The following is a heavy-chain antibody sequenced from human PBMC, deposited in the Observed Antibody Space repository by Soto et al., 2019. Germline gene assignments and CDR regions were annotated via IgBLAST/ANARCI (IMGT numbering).Heavy chain of an antibody. Sequence: QVQLGESGGGVVQPGRSLRLSCAASGFTFSSYGMHWVRQAPGKALEWVAVISYDGSNKYYADSVKGRFTISRDNSKNTLYLQMNSLRAEDTAVYYCANLEFPFDYWGQGTLVTVSS. CDR3: ANLEFPFDY. J-gene: IGHJ4*02. CDR2: ISYDGSNK. D-gene: IGHD1-1*01. V-gene: IGHV3-30*18. CDR1: GFTFSSYG.